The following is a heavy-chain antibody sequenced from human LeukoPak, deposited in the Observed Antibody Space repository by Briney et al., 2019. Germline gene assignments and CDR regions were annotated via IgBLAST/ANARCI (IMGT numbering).Heavy chain of an antibody. CDR3: ASTGYSYVFDY. V-gene: IGHV4-34*01. D-gene: IGHD5-18*01. CDR1: GGSFSGYY. Sequence: PSETLSLTCAVYGGSFSGYYWSWIRQPPGKGLEWIGEINHSGSTNYNPSLKSRVTISVDTSKNQFSLKLSSVTAADTAVYYCASTGYSYVFDYWGQEPLVTVSS. CDR2: INHSGST. J-gene: IGHJ4*02.